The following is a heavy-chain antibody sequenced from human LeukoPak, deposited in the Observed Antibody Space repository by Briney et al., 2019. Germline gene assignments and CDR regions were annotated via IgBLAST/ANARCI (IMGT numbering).Heavy chain of an antibody. CDR2: VYTSGST. D-gene: IGHD2/OR15-2a*01. CDR3: ARDMTPVVTSD. J-gene: IGHJ4*02. Sequence: PSQTLSLTCTVSGGSISSGSYYWSWIRQPCGNGLEWIGRVYTSGSTNYNPSPKRRVTISVDTSKNQFSMKLSSVTAADTAVYYCARDMTPVVTSDWGQGTLVTVSS. CDR1: GGSISSGSYY. V-gene: IGHV4-61*02.